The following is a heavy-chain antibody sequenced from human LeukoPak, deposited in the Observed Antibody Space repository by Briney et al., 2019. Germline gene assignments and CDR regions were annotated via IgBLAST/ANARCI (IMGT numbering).Heavy chain of an antibody. D-gene: IGHD2-21*01. CDR1: GYSFSDYE. CDR3: ATERSFCEGDCSDY. CDR2: IWSSGTVT. V-gene: IGHV3-48*03. J-gene: IGHJ4*02. Sequence: LPGGSLRLSCAGSGYSFSDYEMTWVRQAPGRGLEWVAYIWSSGTVTHYADSVKDRFTISRDNGKNSLYLQMNSLRAEDTAVYYCATERSFCEGDCSDYWGQGTLVTVSS.